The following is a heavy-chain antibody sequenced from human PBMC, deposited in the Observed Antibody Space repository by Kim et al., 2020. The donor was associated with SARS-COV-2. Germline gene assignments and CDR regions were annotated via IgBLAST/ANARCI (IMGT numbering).Heavy chain of an antibody. J-gene: IGHJ4*02. D-gene: IGHD2-15*01. V-gene: IGHV4-39*07. CDR1: GGSIRSSSFY. CDR3: ARDIMWRGYCSGGSCPFDI. CDR2: IYYTGST. Sequence: SETLSLTCTVSGGSIRSSSFYWGWIRQPPGKGLEWLGSIYYTGSTHYNPSLKSRVTISVDMSKNQFSLKVSSVTAADTAVYYCARDIMWRGYCSGGSCPFDIWGQGIRVTVSS.